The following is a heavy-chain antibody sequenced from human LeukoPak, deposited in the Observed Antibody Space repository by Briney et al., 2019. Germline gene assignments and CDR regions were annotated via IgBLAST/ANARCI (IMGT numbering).Heavy chain of an antibody. CDR1: GFTFDDYS. CDR3: VRDGPGYSYGNKWLDP. J-gene: IGHJ5*02. Sequence: GGSLRLSCAASGFTFDDYSMHWVRQVPGTGLEWVSLIRWDGGTTNYADSVKGRFTISRDNREYAVYLQMNSLRIEDTAIYYCVRDGPGYSYGNKWLDPWGRGTLVTVSS. V-gene: IGHV3-43*01. D-gene: IGHD5-18*01. CDR2: IRWDGGTT.